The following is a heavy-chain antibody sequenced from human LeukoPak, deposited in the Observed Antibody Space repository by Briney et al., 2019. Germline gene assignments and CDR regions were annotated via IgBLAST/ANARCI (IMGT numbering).Heavy chain of an antibody. CDR1: GGSISSCAYW. CDR2: IYYSGST. J-gene: IGHJ4*02. D-gene: IGHD3-22*01. Sequence: SETLSLTCTVAGGSISSCAYWWTWIRQHPVKGREWIGYIYYSGSTYYNPSLRRRVKLSVEMSKHQFSLKLSSVTAADTAVYYCARGPTTDYYDGSGYYFFDYWGQGTRVTVSS. CDR3: ARGPTTDYYDGSGYYFFDY. V-gene: IGHV4-31*03.